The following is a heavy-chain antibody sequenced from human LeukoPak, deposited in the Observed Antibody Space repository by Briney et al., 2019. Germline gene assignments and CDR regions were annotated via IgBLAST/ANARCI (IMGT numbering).Heavy chain of an antibody. CDR1: GGSISSYY. CDR3: AGHHPRNTVDF. J-gene: IGHJ4*02. D-gene: IGHD2-8*02. Sequence: SQTLSLTCTASGGSISSYYWSWIRQPPGKGLEWIAYISDIGSINYNPSLKSRVTISLDTSKNQFSLKLSSVTAADTAVYYCAGHHPRNTVDFWGQGTLVTVSS. CDR2: ISDIGSI. V-gene: IGHV4-59*08.